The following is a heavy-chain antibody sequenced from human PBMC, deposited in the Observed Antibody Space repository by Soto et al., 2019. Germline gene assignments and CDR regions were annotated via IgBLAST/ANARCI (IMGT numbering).Heavy chain of an antibody. V-gene: IGHV1-18*01. Sequence: ASVKVSCKASGYTFTSYGISWVRQAPGQGLEWMGWISAYNGNTNYAQKLQGRVTMTTDTSTSTAYMELRSLRSDDTALYYCARGPYYYDSSGGGDYWGQGTLVTVSS. D-gene: IGHD3-22*01. J-gene: IGHJ4*02. CDR3: ARGPYYYDSSGGGDY. CDR2: ISAYNGNT. CDR1: GYTFTSYG.